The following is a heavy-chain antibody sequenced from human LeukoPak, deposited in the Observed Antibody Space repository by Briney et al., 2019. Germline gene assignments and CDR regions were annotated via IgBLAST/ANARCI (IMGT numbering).Heavy chain of an antibody. Sequence: SETLSLTCIVSGGSINNYYWSWIRQHPGKGLEWIGYIHYSGSTNYNPSLKSRVTISVDTSKNQCSLKLKSVTAADTAVYYCAREAREGHVFDIWGQGTMVTASS. D-gene: IGHD5-24*01. CDR3: AREAREGHVFDI. J-gene: IGHJ3*02. CDR1: GGSINNYY. V-gene: IGHV4-59*01. CDR2: IHYSGST.